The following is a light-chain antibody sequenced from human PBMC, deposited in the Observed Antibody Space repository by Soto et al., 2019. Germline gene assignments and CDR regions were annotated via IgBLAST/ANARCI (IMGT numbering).Light chain of an antibody. CDR3: QQYDSSPRT. J-gene: IGKJ1*01. CDR1: QSVSSNY. CDR2: AAS. Sequence: DIVLKQSPGTLSLSPGERATLSCRASQSVSSNYLAWYQQKPGQAPRLLIYAASIRATGVPDRFSASGSVTDFTLSISRLEPEDFAVYYCQQYDSSPRTFGQGTKVDI. V-gene: IGKV3-20*01.